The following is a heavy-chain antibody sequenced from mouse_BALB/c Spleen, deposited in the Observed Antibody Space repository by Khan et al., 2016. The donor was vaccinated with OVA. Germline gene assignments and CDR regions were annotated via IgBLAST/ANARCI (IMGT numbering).Heavy chain of an antibody. Sequence: EVQLQQSGAELVKPGASVKLSCTASGFNIKNTYMHWVNQRPEQGLEWIGRINPANGNTNYDPKFQGKATITADTSSNTAYLQLSSLTSEDTAVYYCAHPSDDPRYFDVWGAVTTVTVSS. D-gene: IGHD6-1*01. J-gene: IGHJ1*01. CDR1: GFNIKNTY. CDR3: AHPSDDPRYFDV. CDR2: INPANGNT. V-gene: IGHV14-3*02.